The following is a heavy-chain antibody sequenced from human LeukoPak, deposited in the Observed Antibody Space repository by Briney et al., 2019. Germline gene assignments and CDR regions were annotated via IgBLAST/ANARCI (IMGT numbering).Heavy chain of an antibody. CDR2: IYYSGST. CDR3: AREPFRVYYFDY. CDR1: GGSVSSGSYY. J-gene: IGHJ4*02. Sequence: PSETLSLTCTVSGGSVSSGSYYWSWIRQPPGKGLEWIGYIYYSGSTNYNPSLKSRVTISADTSKNQFSLKLSSVTAADTAVYYCAREPFRVYYFDYWGQGTLVTVSS. V-gene: IGHV4-61*01. D-gene: IGHD2/OR15-2a*01.